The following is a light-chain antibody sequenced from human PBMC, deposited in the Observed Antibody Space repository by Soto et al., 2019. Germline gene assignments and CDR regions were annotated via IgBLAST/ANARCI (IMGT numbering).Light chain of an antibody. CDR1: QTMSSRH. CDR2: AAS. CDR3: HQHYISRT. Sequence: IVLTQSPGTLSLSPGERATVSCRASQTMSSRHLAWYQQRPGQAPRLLIYAASTRATGVPDRFSGSGSGTDFSLTIRSLEPEDFAVYYCHQHYISRTFGQGTKVDIK. J-gene: IGKJ1*01. V-gene: IGKV3-20*01.